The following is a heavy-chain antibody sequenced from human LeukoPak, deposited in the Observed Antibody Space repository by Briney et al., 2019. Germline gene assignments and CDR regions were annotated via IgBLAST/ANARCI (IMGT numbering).Heavy chain of an antibody. J-gene: IGHJ4*02. V-gene: IGHV1-18*01. Sequence: GASVKVSCKASGGTFSSYATSWVRQAPGQGLEWMGWISAYNGNTNYIQKFQGRVTMTTDTSTNTAYMELRSLTSDDTAVYYCARDLGLDTTMIFFDFWGQGTLVTVSS. D-gene: IGHD5-18*01. CDR2: ISAYNGNT. CDR1: GGTFSSYA. CDR3: ARDLGLDTTMIFFDF.